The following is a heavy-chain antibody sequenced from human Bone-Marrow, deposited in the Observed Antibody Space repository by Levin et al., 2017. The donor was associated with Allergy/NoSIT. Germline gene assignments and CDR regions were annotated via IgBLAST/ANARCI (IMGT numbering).Heavy chain of an antibody. V-gene: IGHV3-30-3*01. CDR2: ISYHGGNK. D-gene: IGHD1-7*01. Sequence: GESLKISCAASGFTFSSYAMHWVRQAPGKGLEWVAFISYHGGNKYYADSVKGRFTISRDNSKNTLYLQMNSLRGEDTALYYCARDDWNSPLSHSYYYYGMDVWGQGTTVTVSS. CDR1: GFTFSSYA. CDR3: ARDDWNSPLSHSYYYYGMDV. J-gene: IGHJ6*02.